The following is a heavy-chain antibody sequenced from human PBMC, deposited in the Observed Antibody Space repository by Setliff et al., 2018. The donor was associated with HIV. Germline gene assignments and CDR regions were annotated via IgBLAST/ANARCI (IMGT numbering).Heavy chain of an antibody. V-gene: IGHV4-34*01. J-gene: IGHJ3*01. Sequence: SETLSLTCAAYGGSLSGYYWSWIRQTPGKGLEWIGEVHYSGRTAYNPSLQSRVAISVDMYRNQFFLRLTSVTAADTGVYFCARYSPWYAEGFDVWGPGTLVTVS. CDR1: GGSLSGYY. D-gene: IGHD6-13*01. CDR3: ARYSPWYAEGFDV. CDR2: VHYSGRT.